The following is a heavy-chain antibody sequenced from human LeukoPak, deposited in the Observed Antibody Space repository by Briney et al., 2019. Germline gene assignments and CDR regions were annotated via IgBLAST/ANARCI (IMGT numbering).Heavy chain of an antibody. D-gene: IGHD3-22*01. J-gene: IGHJ4*02. Sequence: ASVKVSCKASGYTFTGYYMQWVRQAPGQGLEWMGWINPNSGGTNYAQKFQGRVTMTRDTSISTAYMELSRLRSDHTAVYYCARGATYYYDSSGYRYWGQGTLVTVSS. CDR2: INPNSGGT. CDR3: ARGATYYYDSSGYRY. CDR1: GYTFTGYY. V-gene: IGHV1-2*02.